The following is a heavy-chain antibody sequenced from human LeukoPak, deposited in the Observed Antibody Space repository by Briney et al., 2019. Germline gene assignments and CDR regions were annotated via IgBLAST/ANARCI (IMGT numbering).Heavy chain of an antibody. CDR1: GLSVSSNF. D-gene: IGHD6-19*01. J-gene: IGHJ4*02. CDR2: IYGGGST. Sequence: GGSLRLSCAATGLSVSSNFMSWVRQAPGKGLEWVSVIYGGGSTYYADSVKGRFTISRDTPKNTLYLQMDSLRVEDTAVYYCASWPVGWYGEDSWGQGTLVTVSS. V-gene: IGHV3-53*01. CDR3: ASWPVGWYGEDS.